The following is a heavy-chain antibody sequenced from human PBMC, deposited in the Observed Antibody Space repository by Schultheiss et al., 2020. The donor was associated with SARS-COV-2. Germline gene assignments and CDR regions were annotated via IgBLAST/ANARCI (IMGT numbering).Heavy chain of an antibody. Sequence: GESLKISCAASGFTFSSYAMHWVRQAPGKGLEWVSPISSSSSYIYYADSVKGRFTISRDNAKNSLYLQMNSLRAEDTAVYYCARGGVWFGERSPYYYGMDVWGQGTTVTVSS. CDR3: ARGGVWFGERSPYYYGMDV. CDR2: ISSSSSYI. CDR1: GFTFSSYA. J-gene: IGHJ6*02. D-gene: IGHD3-10*01. V-gene: IGHV3-21*01.